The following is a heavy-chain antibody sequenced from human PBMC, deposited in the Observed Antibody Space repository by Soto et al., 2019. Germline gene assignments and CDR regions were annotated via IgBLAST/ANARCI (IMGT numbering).Heavy chain of an antibody. CDR1: GGSISSSSYY. D-gene: IGHD3-10*01. J-gene: IGHJ4*02. Sequence: SETLSLTCTVSGGSISSSSYYWGWIRQPPGKGLEWIGSIYYSGSTYYNPSLKSRVTISVDTSKNQFSLKLSSVTAADTAVYYCARQAYYYGSGSDWGQGTLVTVSS. CDR3: ARQAYYYGSGSD. CDR2: IYYSGST. V-gene: IGHV4-39*01.